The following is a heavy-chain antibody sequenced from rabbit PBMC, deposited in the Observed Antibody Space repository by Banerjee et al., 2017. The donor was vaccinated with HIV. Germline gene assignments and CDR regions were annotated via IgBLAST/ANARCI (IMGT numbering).Heavy chain of an antibody. CDR3: ARGSGDGYFNL. V-gene: IGHV1S45*01. J-gene: IGHJ4*01. CDR2: ITSGGTT. D-gene: IGHD1-1*01. Sequence: QQQLEESGGDLVKPGASLTLTCTASGFTLSSYTIHWVRQAPGKGLEWSGYITSGGTTHYASWAKGRFTISKTSSTTVTLQMTSLTAADTATYFCARGSGDGYFNLWGQGTLVTVS. CDR1: GFTLSSYT.